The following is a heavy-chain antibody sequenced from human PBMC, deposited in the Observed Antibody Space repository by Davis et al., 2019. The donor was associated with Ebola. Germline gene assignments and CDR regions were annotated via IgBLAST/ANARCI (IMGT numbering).Heavy chain of an antibody. CDR2: ISAYNGNT. J-gene: IGHJ4*02. D-gene: IGHD6-13*01. CDR1: GYTFTSYG. V-gene: IGHV1-18*01. CDR3: ARDSVRAAAGWGLVDY. Sequence: ASVKVSCKASGYTFTSYGISWVRQAPGQGLEWMGWISAYNGNTNYAQKLQGRVTMTTDTSTSTAYMELRSLRSADTALYYCARDSVRAAAGWGLVDYWGQGTLVTVSS.